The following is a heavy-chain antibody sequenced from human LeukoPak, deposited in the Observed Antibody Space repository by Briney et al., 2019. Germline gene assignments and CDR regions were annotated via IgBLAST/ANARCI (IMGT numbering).Heavy chain of an antibody. CDR2: FDPEDGET. V-gene: IGHV1-24*01. D-gene: IGHD4-11*01. J-gene: IGHJ6*04. CDR3: ATTDPRFYSNYVYYYGMDV. Sequence: EASVKVSCKVSGYTLTELSMHWVRQAPGKGLEWMGGFDPEDGETIYAQKFQGRVTMTEDTSTDTAHMELSSLRSEDTAVYYCATTDPRFYSNYVYYYGMDVWGKGTTVTVSS. CDR1: GYTLTELS.